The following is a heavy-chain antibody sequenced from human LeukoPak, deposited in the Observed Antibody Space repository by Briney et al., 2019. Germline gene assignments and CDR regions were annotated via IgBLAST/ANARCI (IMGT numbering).Heavy chain of an antibody. CDR1: GFTVSSNY. D-gene: IGHD3-9*01. J-gene: IGHJ4*02. V-gene: IGHV3-66*01. CDR2: IYSGGST. Sequence: GGSLRLSCAASGFTVSSNYMSWVRQAPGKGLEWVSVIYSGGSTYYADSVKGRFTISRDNSKNTLYLQMNSLRAEDTAVYYCARDGRDILTGYFPYYFDYWGQGTLVTVSS. CDR3: ARDGRDILTGYFPYYFDY.